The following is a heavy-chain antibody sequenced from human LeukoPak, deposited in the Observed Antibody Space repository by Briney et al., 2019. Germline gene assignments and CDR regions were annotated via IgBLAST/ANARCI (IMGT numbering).Heavy chain of an antibody. CDR3: AKDRITYYYDSSGYTFDY. CDR2: ISLNSGHI. D-gene: IGHD3-22*01. V-gene: IGHV3-9*01. J-gene: IGHJ4*02. CDR1: GFTFDDYV. Sequence: GGSLRLSCAASGFTFDDYVMHWVRQAPGKGLEWVAGISLNSGHIGYADSVKGRFTISRDNAKNSLYLQMNSLRAEDTAVYYCAKDRITYYYDSSGYTFDYWGQGTLVTVSS.